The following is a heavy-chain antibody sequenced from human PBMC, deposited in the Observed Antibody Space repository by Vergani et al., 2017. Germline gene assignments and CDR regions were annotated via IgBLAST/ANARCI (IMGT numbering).Heavy chain of an antibody. CDR2: ISSSSSYI. CDR3: ARAFIVGATNYYYYYMDV. J-gene: IGHJ6*03. D-gene: IGHD1-26*01. CDR1: GFTFSSYS. Sequence: EVQLVESGGGLVKPGGSLRLSCAASGFTFSSYSMNWVRQAPGKGLEWVSSISSSSSYIYYADSVKSRFTISRDNAKNSLYLQMNSLRAEDTAVYYCARAFIVGATNYYYYYMDVWGKGP. V-gene: IGHV3-21*01.